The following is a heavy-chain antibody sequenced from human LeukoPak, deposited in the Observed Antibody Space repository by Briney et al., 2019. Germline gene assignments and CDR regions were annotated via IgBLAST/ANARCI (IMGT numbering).Heavy chain of an antibody. CDR3: ARGGADYYGSGSYPDPFDY. CDR1: GYSISSGYY. V-gene: IGHV4-38-2*02. Sequence: PSETLSLTCTVSGYSISSGYYWGWIRQPPGKGLEWIGSIYHSGSTNYNPSLKSRVTISVDTSKNQFSLKLSSVTAADTAVYYCARGGADYYGSGSYPDPFDYWGQGTLVTVSS. J-gene: IGHJ4*02. CDR2: IYHSGST. D-gene: IGHD3-10*01.